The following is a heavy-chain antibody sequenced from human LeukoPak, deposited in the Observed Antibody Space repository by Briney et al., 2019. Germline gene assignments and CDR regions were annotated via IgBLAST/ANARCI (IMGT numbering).Heavy chain of an antibody. V-gene: IGHV3-30*18. Sequence: PGGSLRLSCAASGFTFSSYAMHWVRQAPGKGLEWVGVISTDGSEKYYADSVKGRLTISRDNSKDTLYLQVNGLRADDTAVYYCAKKNAVTGTTGAFDIWGQGTMVTVSS. CDR3: AKKNAVTGTTGAFDI. D-gene: IGHD1-20*01. CDR1: GFTFSSYA. CDR2: ISTDGSEK. J-gene: IGHJ3*02.